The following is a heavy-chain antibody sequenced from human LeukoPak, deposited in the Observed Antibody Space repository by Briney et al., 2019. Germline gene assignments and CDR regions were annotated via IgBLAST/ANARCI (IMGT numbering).Heavy chain of an antibody. CDR2: IYSRGLTRGSA. CDR1: GGSLSSYY. J-gene: IGHJ4*02. V-gene: IGHV4-59*01. D-gene: IGHD1-26*01. Sequence: SETLSLTCTVSGGSLSSYYWSWIRQPPGKGLEWIGYIYSRGLTRGSANYNPSLKSRVTISVDTSKNQFSLKLSSVTAADTAVYYCARDQEYSGSYFRYFDFWGQGALVTVSS. CDR3: ARDQEYSGSYFRYFDF.